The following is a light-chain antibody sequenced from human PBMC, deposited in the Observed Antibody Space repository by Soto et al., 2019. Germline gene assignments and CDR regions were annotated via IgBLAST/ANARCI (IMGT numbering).Light chain of an antibody. Sequence: QSALTQPASVSGSPGQSITISCTGTSRDVGYYNFVSWYQQHPDKAPKLMIYEVSNRPSGVSNRFSGSKSGNTASLTISGLQAEDEADYYCSSYTSSNTWVFGGGTKLTVL. CDR1: SRDVGYYNF. CDR3: SSYTSSNTWV. CDR2: EVS. V-gene: IGLV2-14*01. J-gene: IGLJ3*02.